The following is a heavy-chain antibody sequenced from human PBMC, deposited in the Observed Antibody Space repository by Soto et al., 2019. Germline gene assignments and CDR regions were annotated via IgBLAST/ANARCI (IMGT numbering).Heavy chain of an antibody. CDR2: IYYSGST. CDR1: GGSISSYY. Sequence: QVQLQESGPGLVKPSETLSLTCTVSGGSISSYYWSWIRQPPGKGLEWIGYIYYSGSTNYNPSPNSRVTISVDTSKNQFALKLSSVTAADTAVYYCARDMVRGGYYYYGMDVWGQGTTVTVSS. CDR3: ARDMVRGGYYYYGMDV. J-gene: IGHJ6*02. V-gene: IGHV4-59*01. D-gene: IGHD3-10*01.